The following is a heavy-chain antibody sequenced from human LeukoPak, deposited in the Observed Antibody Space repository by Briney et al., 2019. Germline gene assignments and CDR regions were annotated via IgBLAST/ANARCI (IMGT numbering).Heavy chain of an antibody. CDR2: IYYSGST. V-gene: IGHV4-59*01. J-gene: IGHJ2*01. Sequence: SETLSLTCTVSDGSISGYYYNRIRQPPGKGLEWIGYIYYSGSTNYNPSLKSRVTISLDTSKNQFSLKLSSVTTADTAVYYCARSVVTHYWYFDLWGRGTLVTVSS. D-gene: IGHD4-23*01. CDR1: DGSISGYY. CDR3: ARSVVTHYWYFDL.